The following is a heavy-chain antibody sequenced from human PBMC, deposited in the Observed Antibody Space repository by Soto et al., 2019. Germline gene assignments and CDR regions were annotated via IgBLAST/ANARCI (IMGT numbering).Heavy chain of an antibody. CDR2: IYYSGST. CDR3: ATTAQYSGYDTTFDY. CDR1: GGSISSYY. D-gene: IGHD5-12*01. V-gene: IGHV4-59*08. J-gene: IGHJ4*02. Sequence: SETLSLTCTVSGGSISSYYWSWIRQPPGKGLEWIGYIYYSGSTNYNPSLKSRVTISVDTSKNQFSLKLSSVTAADTAVYYCATTAQYSGYDTTFDYWGQGTLVTVSS.